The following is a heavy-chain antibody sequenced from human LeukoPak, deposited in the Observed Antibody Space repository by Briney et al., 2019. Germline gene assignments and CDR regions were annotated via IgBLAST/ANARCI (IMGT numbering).Heavy chain of an antibody. Sequence: GGSLRLSCAASGFTFDGYAMHWVRQAPGKGLDWVSLVSWDGGSTYYADSVKGRFTISRDNSKNSLYLQMNSLRAEDTALYYCAKDGNFNSPYYYYYLDVWGKGTTVTVSS. J-gene: IGHJ6*03. D-gene: IGHD1-7*01. CDR3: AKDGNFNSPYYYYYLDV. CDR2: VSWDGGST. V-gene: IGHV3-43D*03. CDR1: GFTFDGYA.